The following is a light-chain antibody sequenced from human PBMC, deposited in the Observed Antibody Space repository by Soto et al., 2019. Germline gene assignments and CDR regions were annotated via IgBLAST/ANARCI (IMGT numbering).Light chain of an antibody. CDR1: QTVSNY. Sequence: EIVLTQSPATLSLSPGERATLSCRASQTVSNYLAWYQQKPGQAPMLLIYDASIRATGIPARFSGSGSGTDFTLTISSLEPEDFAVYYCQQRSNWPPITFGQGTRLEIK. J-gene: IGKJ5*01. V-gene: IGKV3-11*01. CDR2: DAS. CDR3: QQRSNWPPIT.